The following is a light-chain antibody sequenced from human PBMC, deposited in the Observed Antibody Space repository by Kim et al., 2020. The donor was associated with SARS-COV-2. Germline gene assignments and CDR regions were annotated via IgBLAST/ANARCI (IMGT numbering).Light chain of an antibody. Sequence: SPGERATLSCRASQSVSNNLAWYQQKPGQAPRLLIYDASTRATGIPARFSGSGSGTEFTLTISSLQSEDFAVYYCQQYNNWPPWTFGQGTKVDIK. J-gene: IGKJ1*01. V-gene: IGKV3-15*01. CDR2: DAS. CDR3: QQYNNWPPWT. CDR1: QSVSNN.